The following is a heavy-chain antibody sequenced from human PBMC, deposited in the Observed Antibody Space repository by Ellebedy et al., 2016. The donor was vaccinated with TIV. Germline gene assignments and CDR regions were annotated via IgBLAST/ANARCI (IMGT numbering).Heavy chain of an antibody. Sequence: GESLKIFXVGSGFSFKNFGMHWVRQAPGKGLEWVALISHDGRVKDYGDSVKGRFIISRDNSMNTLFLQMNNLRPDDTALYFCAKDWRWNANNFGMNVWGQGAAVTVFS. CDR1: GFSFKNFG. D-gene: IGHD1/OR15-1a*01. J-gene: IGHJ6*02. CDR2: ISHDGRVK. V-gene: IGHV3-30*18. CDR3: AKDWRWNANNFGMNV.